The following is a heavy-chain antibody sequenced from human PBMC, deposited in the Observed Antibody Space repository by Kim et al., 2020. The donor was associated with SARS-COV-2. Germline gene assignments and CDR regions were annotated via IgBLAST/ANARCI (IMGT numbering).Heavy chain of an antibody. CDR3: ARGRAAAGNDY. Sequence: TNYTPSLKSRVTISVDTSKNQFSLKLSSVTAADTAVYYCARGRAAAGNDYWGQGTLVTVSS. D-gene: IGHD6-13*01. CDR2: T. J-gene: IGHJ4*02. V-gene: IGHV4-34*01.